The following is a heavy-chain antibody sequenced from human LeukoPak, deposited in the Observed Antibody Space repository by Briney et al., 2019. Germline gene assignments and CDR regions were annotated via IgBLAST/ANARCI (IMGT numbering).Heavy chain of an antibody. D-gene: IGHD6-13*01. CDR2: ISYDGSNK. V-gene: IGHV3-30*04. CDR1: GFTFSSYA. Sequence: GGSLRLSCAASGFTFSSYAMHWVRQAPGKGLEWVAVISYDGSNKYYADSVKGRFTISRDNSKNTLYLQMNSLRAEDTAVYYCAKVSYSSSSDYWGQGTLVTVSS. CDR3: AKVSYSSSSDY. J-gene: IGHJ4*02.